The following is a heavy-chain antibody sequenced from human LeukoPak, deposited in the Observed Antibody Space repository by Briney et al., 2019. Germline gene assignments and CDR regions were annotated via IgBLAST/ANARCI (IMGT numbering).Heavy chain of an antibody. CDR2: IILIFGTA. CDR3: ARNFVGAEVASPMTGYFAL. Sequence: SVKVSCKASGGTFSSYAISWVRQAPGQGLEWMGGIILIFGTANYAQKFQGRVTITTDESTSTAYMELSSLRSDDTAVYYCARNFVGAEVASPMTGYFALWGHGTLVTVSS. CDR1: GGTFSSYA. D-gene: IGHD5-12*01. J-gene: IGHJ2*01. V-gene: IGHV1-69*05.